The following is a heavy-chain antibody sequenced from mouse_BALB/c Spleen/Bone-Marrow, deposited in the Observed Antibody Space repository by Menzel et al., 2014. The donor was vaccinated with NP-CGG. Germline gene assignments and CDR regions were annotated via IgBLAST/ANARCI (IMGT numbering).Heavy chain of an antibody. J-gene: IGHJ4*01. D-gene: IGHD2-1*01. CDR3: NGNYYAMDY. CDR2: IDPENGDT. CDR1: GFNIKDYY. V-gene: IGHV14-4*02. Sequence: EVKLQESGAELVRSGASVKLSCTASGFNIKDYYMHWVKQRPEQGLEWIGWIDPENGDTEYAPKFQGKATMTADTSSNTAYLQLSSLTSEDTAVYYCNGNYYAMDYWVQGTSVTVSS.